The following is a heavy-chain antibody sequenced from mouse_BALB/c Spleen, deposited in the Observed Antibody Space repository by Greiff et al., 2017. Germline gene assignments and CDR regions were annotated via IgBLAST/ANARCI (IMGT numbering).Heavy chain of an antibody. D-gene: IGHD2-3*01. CDR2: ISSGSSTI. CDR3: ARDGYYRDYYAMDY. J-gene: IGHJ4*01. V-gene: IGHV5-17*02. Sequence: VQLKESGGGLVQPGGSRKLSCAASGFTFSSFGMHWVRQAPEKGLEWVAYISSGSSTIYYADTVKGRFTISRDNPKNTLFLQMTSLRSEDTAMYYCARDGYYRDYYAMDYWGQGTSVTVSS. CDR1: GFTFSSFG.